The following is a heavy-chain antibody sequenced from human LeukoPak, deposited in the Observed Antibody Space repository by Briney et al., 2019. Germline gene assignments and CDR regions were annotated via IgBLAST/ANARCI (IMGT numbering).Heavy chain of an antibody. CDR3: ARGPHYYDGSGHSYFDF. J-gene: IGHJ4*02. CDR2: VGSSSTYI. Sequence: GGSLRLSCAASGFTFSNYHMNWVRQAPGQGLEWVSSVGSSSTYISYADSVKGRFTISRDNAKNSLYLQMSSLSTEDTAVYWCARGPHYYDGSGHSYFDFWGQGILVIVSS. CDR1: GFTFSNYH. D-gene: IGHD3-22*01. V-gene: IGHV3-21*01.